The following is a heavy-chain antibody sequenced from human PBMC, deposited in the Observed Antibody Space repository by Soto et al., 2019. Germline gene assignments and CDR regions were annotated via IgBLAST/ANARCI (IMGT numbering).Heavy chain of an antibody. CDR1: GGSISSGNYY. CDR3: ARGQVVAAQH. V-gene: IGHV4-30-4*01. J-gene: IGHJ4*02. CDR2: ISYSGST. Sequence: SETLSLTCTVSGGSISSGNYYWSWIRQPPGKGLEWIGFISYSGSTYYNASLKSRVTISVDTSKNQFSLNLSFVTAADTAGYYFARGQVVAAQHWGQGTLDTVSS. D-gene: IGHD2-15*01.